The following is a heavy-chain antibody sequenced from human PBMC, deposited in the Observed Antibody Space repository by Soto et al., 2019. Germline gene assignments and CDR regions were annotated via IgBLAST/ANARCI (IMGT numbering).Heavy chain of an antibody. J-gene: IGHJ4*02. V-gene: IGHV1-46*03. CDR2: INPSGGST. Sequence: ASVKVSCKASGYTFTSYYMHWVRQAPGQGLEWMGIINPSGGSTSYAQKFQGRVTMTRDTSTSTVYMELSSLRSEDTAVYYCARVRITGTTTDPENFDYWGQGTLVTVSS. CDR1: GYTFTSYY. D-gene: IGHD1-20*01. CDR3: ARVRITGTTTDPENFDY.